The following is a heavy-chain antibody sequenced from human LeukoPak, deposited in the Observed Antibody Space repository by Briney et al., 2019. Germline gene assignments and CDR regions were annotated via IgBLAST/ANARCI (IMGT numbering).Heavy chain of an antibody. CDR3: ARDGLYSNGYSYFDY. CDR1: GDSFSDYH. V-gene: IGHV4-4*07. CDR2: VYARGYT. J-gene: IGHJ4*02. Sequence: PSETLSLTCTVSGDSFSDYHWSWIRQPAGQRLEWIGRVYARGYTNYNPSLRSRVTMSLDTSKKQLSLRLSSVSAADTAVYYCARDGLYSNGYSYFDYWGQGTLVTVSP. D-gene: IGHD3-22*01.